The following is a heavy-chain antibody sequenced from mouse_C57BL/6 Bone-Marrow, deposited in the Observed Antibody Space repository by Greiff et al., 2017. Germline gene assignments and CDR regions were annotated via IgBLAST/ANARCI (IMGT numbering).Heavy chain of an antibody. D-gene: IGHD1-1*01. CDR2: IDPEDGDT. J-gene: IGHJ4*01. CDR1: GFNIKDYY. V-gene: IGHV14-1*01. Sequence: VQLQQSGAELVRPGASVKLSCTASGFNIKDYYMHWVKQRPEQGLEWIGRIDPEDGDTEYAPKFQGKATMTADTSSNTAYLQLSSLTSEDTAVYYCTTQFITTVVAHYYAMWYWGPGTSVTVSS. CDR3: TTQFITTVVAHYYAMWY.